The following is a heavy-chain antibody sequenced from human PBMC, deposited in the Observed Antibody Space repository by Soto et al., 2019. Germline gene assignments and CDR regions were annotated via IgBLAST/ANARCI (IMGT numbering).Heavy chain of an antibody. V-gene: IGHV1-8*01. CDR1: GYTFTSYD. J-gene: IGHJ6*03. D-gene: IGHD3-10*01. CDR2: MNPNSGNT. Sequence: VKVSCKASGYTFTSYDINWVRQATGQGLEWMGWMNPNSGNTGYAQKFQGRVTMTRNTSISTAYMELSSLRSEDTAVYYCAKAIMVRGVIGFIESFFNYYYMDVWGKGTTVTVSS. CDR3: AKAIMVRGVIGFIESFFNYYYMDV.